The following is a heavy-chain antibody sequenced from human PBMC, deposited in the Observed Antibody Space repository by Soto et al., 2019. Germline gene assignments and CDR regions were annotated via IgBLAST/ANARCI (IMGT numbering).Heavy chain of an antibody. CDR2: INPSGGST. J-gene: IGHJ3*02. D-gene: IGHD3-16*01. CDR1: GYTITSYY. V-gene: IGHV1-46*01. CDR3: ARDRSDDKVWGSYSLGHGAFDI. Sequence: ASVKVSCKASGYTITSYYMHWVRQAPGQGLEWMGIINPSGGSTGYAQKFQGRATMSRDTSTSTVYMELGSLRSEDTAVYYCARDRSDDKVWGSYSLGHGAFDIWGQGTMVTVSS.